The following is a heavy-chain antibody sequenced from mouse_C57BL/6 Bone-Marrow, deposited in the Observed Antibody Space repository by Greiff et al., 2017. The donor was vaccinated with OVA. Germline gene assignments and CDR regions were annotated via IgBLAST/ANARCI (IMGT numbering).Heavy chain of an antibody. Sequence: EVQLQESGPGLVKPSQSLSLTCSVTGYSITSGYYWNWIRQFPGNKLEWMGYISYDGSNNYNPSLKNRFSITRDTSKNQFFLKLDSVTAEDTATYYSARNNDYDRWYDDVWGTGTTVTVSS. CDR2: ISYDGSN. CDR3: ARNNDYDRWYDDV. J-gene: IGHJ1*03. D-gene: IGHD2-4*01. CDR1: GYSITSGYY. V-gene: IGHV3-6*01.